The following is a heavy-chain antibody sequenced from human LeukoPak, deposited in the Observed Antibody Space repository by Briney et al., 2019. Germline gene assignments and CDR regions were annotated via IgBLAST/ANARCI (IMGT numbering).Heavy chain of an antibody. D-gene: IGHD2-2*01. J-gene: IGHJ4*02. V-gene: IGHV3-7*01. CDR3: ARDADLPQIVVVPAAMLDY. Sequence: PGGSLRLSCAASGFTFSSYWMSWVRQAPGKGLEWVANIKQDGSEKYYVDSVKGRFTISRDNTKNSLYLQMNSLRAEDTAVYYCARDADLPQIVVVPAAMLDYWGQGTLVTVSS. CDR2: IKQDGSEK. CDR1: GFTFSSYW.